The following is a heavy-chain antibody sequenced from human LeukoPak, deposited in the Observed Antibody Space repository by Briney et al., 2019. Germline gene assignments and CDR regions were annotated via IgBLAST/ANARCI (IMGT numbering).Heavy chain of an antibody. V-gene: IGHV4-59*01. D-gene: IGHD3-22*01. Sequence: PSQTLSLTCTVSGGSLSSYYWNWIRQPPGKGPEWIGYIYFSGSTNYNPSLKSRVTMSVDTSKNHFSLKLSSVTAADTAVYYCARGSSSYPYYFDYWGQGTLVTVSS. J-gene: IGHJ4*02. CDR2: IYFSGST. CDR1: GGSLSSYY. CDR3: ARGSSSYPYYFDY.